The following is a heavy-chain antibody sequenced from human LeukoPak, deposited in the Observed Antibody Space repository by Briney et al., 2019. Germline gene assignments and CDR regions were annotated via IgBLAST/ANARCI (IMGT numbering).Heavy chain of an antibody. CDR2: ISGGDGTT. CDR1: GFTFSSYS. J-gene: IGHJ4*02. CDR3: AKAGSLDIAARQNY. D-gene: IGHD6-6*01. V-gene: IGHV3-23*01. Sequence: GGSLRLSCAASGFTFSSYSMNWVRQAPGKGLEWVSGISGGDGTTFYADSVKGRFTISRDNSKNTLYLQMNSLRAEDTAVYYCAKAGSLDIAARQNYWGQGTLVTVSS.